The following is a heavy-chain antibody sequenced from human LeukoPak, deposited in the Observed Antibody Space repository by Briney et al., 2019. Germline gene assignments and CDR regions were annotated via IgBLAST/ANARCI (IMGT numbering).Heavy chain of an antibody. D-gene: IGHD2-15*01. CDR1: GFTFSNYG. CDR3: AKGVVAATNAAYYGMDV. CDR2: ISYDESDK. J-gene: IGHJ6*02. V-gene: IGHV3-30*18. Sequence: GGSLRLSCAASGFTFSNYGMHWVRQAPGKGLEWVAVISYDESDKYYADSVKGRFTISRDNSKDTLYLQMNSLRPEDTAVYYCAKGVVAATNAAYYGMDVWGQGTTVTVSS.